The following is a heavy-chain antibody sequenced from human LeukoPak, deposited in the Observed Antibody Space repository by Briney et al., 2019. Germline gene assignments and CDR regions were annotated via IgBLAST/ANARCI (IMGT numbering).Heavy chain of an antibody. J-gene: IGHJ3*02. CDR3: AKRDFSITMVRGVMDDAFDI. CDR2: IWYDGSNK. V-gene: IGHV3-33*06. CDR1: GFTFSSYG. D-gene: IGHD3-10*01. Sequence: GRSLRLSCAASGFTFSSYGMHWVRQAPGKGLEWVAVIWYDGSNKYYADSVKGRFTISRDNSKNTLYLQMNSLRAEDTAVYYCAKRDFSITMVRGVMDDAFDIWGQGTMVTVSS.